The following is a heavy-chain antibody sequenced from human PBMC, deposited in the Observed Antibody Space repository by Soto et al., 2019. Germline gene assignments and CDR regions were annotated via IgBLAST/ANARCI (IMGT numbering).Heavy chain of an antibody. CDR3: ARDGRDYGSGSYAIDS. D-gene: IGHD3-10*01. V-gene: IGHV3-33*01. CDR2: IWYDGSNK. Sequence: QVQLVESGGGVVQPGRSLRLSCAASGFTFSNYAMNWVRQAPGKGLEWVTIIWYDGSNKYYADSVKGRFSISRDNSKNTLYLQMNSLRAEDTAVYYCARDGRDYGSGSYAIDSWGQGTLVTVSS. J-gene: IGHJ4*02. CDR1: GFTFSNYA.